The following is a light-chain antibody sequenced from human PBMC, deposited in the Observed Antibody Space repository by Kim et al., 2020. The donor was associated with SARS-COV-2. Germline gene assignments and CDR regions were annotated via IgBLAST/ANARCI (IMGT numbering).Light chain of an antibody. Sequence: EIVMTQSPATLSVSPGERATLSCRASQSVSSNLAWYQQKPGQAPRLLIYGASTRATGIPARFSGSGSGTEFTLTISSLQSEDFAVYYCQQYNNWPQRTTFGGGTKLEI. CDR1: QSVSSN. J-gene: IGKJ4*01. CDR2: GAS. V-gene: IGKV3-15*01. CDR3: QQYNNWPQRTT.